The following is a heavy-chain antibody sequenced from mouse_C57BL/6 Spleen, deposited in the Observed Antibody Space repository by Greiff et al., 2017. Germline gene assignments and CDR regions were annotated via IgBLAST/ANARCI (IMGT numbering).Heavy chain of an antibody. Sequence: EVKLMESGGGLVQPGGSLKLSCAASGFTFSDYYMYWVRQTPEKRLEWVAYISNGGGSIYYPDTVKGRFTISRDNAKNTLYLQMSRLKSEDTAMDYCARADGYYLYYAMDYWGQGTSVTVSA. CDR3: ARADGYYLYYAMDY. J-gene: IGHJ4*01. CDR2: ISNGGGSI. V-gene: IGHV5-12*01. CDR1: GFTFSDYY. D-gene: IGHD2-3*01.